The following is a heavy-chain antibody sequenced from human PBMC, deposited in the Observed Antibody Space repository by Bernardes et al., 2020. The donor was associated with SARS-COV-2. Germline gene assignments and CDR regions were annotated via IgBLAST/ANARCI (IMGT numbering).Heavy chain of an antibody. Sequence: ASVQVSCKASGYTFPSYEINWVRQATGQGLEWMGWMNPNSGNTGYAQKFQGRVTMTRNTSISTAYMELSSLRSEDTAVYYCARGDIVGATRYWGQGTLVTVSS. CDR1: GYTFPSYE. D-gene: IGHD1-26*01. J-gene: IGHJ4*02. CDR3: ARGDIVGATRY. V-gene: IGHV1-8*01. CDR2: MNPNSGNT.